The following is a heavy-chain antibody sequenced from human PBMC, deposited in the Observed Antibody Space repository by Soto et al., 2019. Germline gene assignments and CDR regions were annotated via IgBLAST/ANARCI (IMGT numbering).Heavy chain of an antibody. D-gene: IGHD6-6*01. Sequence: GESLKISCKGSGYSFTSYWIGWVRQMPGKGLEWMGIIYPGDSDTRHSPSFQGQVTSSADKSISTAYLQWSSLKASDTAMYYCARSGSTSKYWFDPWGQGTLVTVSS. J-gene: IGHJ5*02. CDR1: GYSFTSYW. CDR2: IYPGDSDT. V-gene: IGHV5-51*01. CDR3: ARSGSTSKYWFDP.